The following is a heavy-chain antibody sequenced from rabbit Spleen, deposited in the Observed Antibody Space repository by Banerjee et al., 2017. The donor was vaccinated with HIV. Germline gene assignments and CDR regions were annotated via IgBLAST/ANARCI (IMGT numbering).Heavy chain of an antibody. D-gene: IGHD1-1*01. Sequence: QSLEESGGALVKPGASLTLTCTASGLSFSSRYWISWVRQAPGKGLEWIADIYTGSSGSTYYASWAKGRFTVSKTSSTTVTLQMTSLTAADTATYFCARDTSSSFSSYGMDLWGQGTLVTVS. V-gene: IGHV1S40*01. CDR2: IYTGSSGST. J-gene: IGHJ6*01. CDR3: ARDTSSSFSSYGMDL. CDR1: GLSFSSRYW.